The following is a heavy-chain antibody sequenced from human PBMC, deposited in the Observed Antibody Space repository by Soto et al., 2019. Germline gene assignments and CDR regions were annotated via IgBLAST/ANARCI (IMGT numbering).Heavy chain of an antibody. V-gene: IGHV4-4*09. J-gene: IGHJ6*04. CDR1: GGSVSSQY. D-gene: IGHD3-16*01. Sequence: PSDTLSLTCTVSGGSVSSQYWSWIRRPPGRGLEWIGYIYRSGSTKYNPSLKSRLTISVDTSKNQFSLKLSSVTAADTAVYYCARTLDYGQMDVWGKGTTVTVSS. CDR3: ARTLDYGQMDV. CDR2: IYRSGST.